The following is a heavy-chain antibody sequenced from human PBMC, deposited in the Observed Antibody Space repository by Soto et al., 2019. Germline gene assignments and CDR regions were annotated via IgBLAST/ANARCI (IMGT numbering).Heavy chain of an antibody. J-gene: IGHJ6*02. CDR1: GGTFSSYA. D-gene: IGHD6-19*01. CDR3: ATTFSSTLYYYYGMDV. CDR2: IIPIFGTA. V-gene: IGHV1-69*01. Sequence: QVQLVQSGAEVKKPGSSVKVSCKASGGTFSSYAISWVRQAPGQGLEWMGGIIPIFGTANYAQKFQGRVTITADEPTSTAYMELSSLRSEDTAVYYCATTFSSTLYYYYGMDVWGQGTTVTVSS.